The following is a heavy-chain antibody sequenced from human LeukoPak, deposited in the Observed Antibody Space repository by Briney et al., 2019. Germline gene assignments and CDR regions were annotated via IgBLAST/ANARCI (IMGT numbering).Heavy chain of an antibody. V-gene: IGHV4-31*03. Sequence: SETLSLTCTVSGGSISSGGYYWSWIRQHPGKGLEWIGYIYYSGSTYYNPSLKSRVTISVDMSKNQFSLKLSSVTAADTAVYYCARVSMFAIFDIWGQGTMVTVSS. CDR2: IYYSGST. J-gene: IGHJ3*02. CDR3: ARVSMFAIFDI. CDR1: GGSISSGGYY. D-gene: IGHD3-10*02.